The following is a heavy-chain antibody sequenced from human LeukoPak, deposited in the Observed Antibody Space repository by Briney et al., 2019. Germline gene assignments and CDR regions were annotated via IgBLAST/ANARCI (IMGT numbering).Heavy chain of an antibody. J-gene: IGHJ4*02. CDR2: IYYGGSS. D-gene: IGHD5-18*01. CDR1: GGSISSSGFY. Sequence: PSQTLSLTCTVSGGSISSSGFYWSWIRQHPGRGLEWIGYIYYGGSSHYNPSLKSRSPISADTSENQFSLKLNSVTAADTAVYYCARVDAALVSVDYWGQGTQVTVSS. CDR3: ARVDAALVSVDY. V-gene: IGHV4-31*03.